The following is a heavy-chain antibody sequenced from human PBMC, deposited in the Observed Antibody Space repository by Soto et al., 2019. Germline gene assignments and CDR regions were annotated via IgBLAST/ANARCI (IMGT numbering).Heavy chain of an antibody. CDR3: ASDVDGAFDI. CDR1: GFTFSIYS. Sequence: GGSLRLFCAASGFTFSIYSMNWVRQAPGKGLEWVSSISSSSSYIYYADSVKGRFTISRDNAKNSLYLQMNSLRAEDTAVYYCASDVDGAFDIWGQGTMVTVSS. D-gene: IGHD3-9*01. J-gene: IGHJ3*02. CDR2: ISSSSSYI. V-gene: IGHV3-21*01.